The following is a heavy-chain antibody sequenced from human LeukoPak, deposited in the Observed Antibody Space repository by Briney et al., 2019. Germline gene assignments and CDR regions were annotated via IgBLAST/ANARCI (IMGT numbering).Heavy chain of an antibody. CDR1: GFTFSSYA. V-gene: IGHV3-23*01. D-gene: IGHD2-2*01. CDR2: ISGSGGST. J-gene: IGHJ4*02. Sequence: GGSLRLSCAAPGFTFSSYAMSWVRQAPGKGLEWVSAISGSGGSTYYADSVKGRFTISRDNSKNTLYLQMNSLRAEDTAVYYCAKGSGPAAIGGAVDYWGQGTLVTVSS. CDR3: AKGSGPAAIGGAVDY.